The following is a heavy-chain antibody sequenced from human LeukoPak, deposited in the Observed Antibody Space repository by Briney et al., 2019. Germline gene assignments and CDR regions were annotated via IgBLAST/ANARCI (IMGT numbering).Heavy chain of an antibody. CDR3: ARGASHWFDP. J-gene: IGHJ5*02. V-gene: IGHV4-30-2*01. Sequence: SQTLSLTCTVSGGSISSGGYYWSWIRQPPGKGLEWIGYIYHSGSTYYNPSLKSRVTISVDRSKNQFSLKLSSVTAADTAVYYRARGASHWFDPWGQGTLVTVSS. CDR1: GGSISSGGYY. CDR2: IYHSGST.